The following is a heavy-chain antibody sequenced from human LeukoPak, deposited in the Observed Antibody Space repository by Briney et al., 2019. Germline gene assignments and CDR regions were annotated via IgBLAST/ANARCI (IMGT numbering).Heavy chain of an antibody. CDR1: GGTFSSNS. V-gene: IGHV1-69*06. CDR2: IIPIFGTA. D-gene: IGHD5-24*01. CDR3: ARSEDGYNEAFHI. J-gene: IGHJ3*02. Sequence: SVKVSCKASGGTFSSNSIIWVRQAPGQGLEWMGGIIPIFGTANYAQKFQGRVTITADKSTNTAYMELSSLRSEDSAVHYCARSEDGYNEAFHIWGQGTMVTVSS.